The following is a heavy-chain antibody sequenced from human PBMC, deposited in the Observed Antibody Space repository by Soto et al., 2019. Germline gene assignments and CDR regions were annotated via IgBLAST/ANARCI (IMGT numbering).Heavy chain of an antibody. D-gene: IGHD3-16*01. CDR3: ARVSSPFGY. CDR2: IRGDGGYT. CDR1: GFTFSSYW. V-gene: IGHV3-74*01. Sequence: GGSLRLSCAASGFTFSSYWMHWVRQAPGKGLVHVSRIRGDGGYTDHAESVKGRFTISRDNAKNTLYLQMHSLRAEDTGVYFCARVSSPFGYWGQGTLVTVSS. J-gene: IGHJ1*01.